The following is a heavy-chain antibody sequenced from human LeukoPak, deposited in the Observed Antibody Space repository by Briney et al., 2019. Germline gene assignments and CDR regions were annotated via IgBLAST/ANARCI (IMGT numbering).Heavy chain of an antibody. D-gene: IGHD6-19*01. CDR2: IYYTGST. V-gene: IGHV4-59*08. CDR1: GGSISSFY. Sequence: SETLSLTCTVSGGSISSFYWSWIRQPPGKTLEWIGYIYYTGSTNYNPSLNSRVTISIDTSKNQFSLKLNSVTAADTAVYYCATGAETSGWYSYWGRGTLVTVSS. J-gene: IGHJ4*02. CDR3: ATGAETSGWYSY.